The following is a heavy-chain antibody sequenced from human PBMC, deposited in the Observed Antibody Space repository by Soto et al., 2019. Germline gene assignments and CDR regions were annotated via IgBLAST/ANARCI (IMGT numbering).Heavy chain of an antibody. CDR1: GFTFSTTG. Sequence: QVHLVESGGGVVQPGRSLRLSCAASGFTFSTTGMHWVRQAPGKGLEWVAMISHDGGEKFYTDSVKGRFTISRDTSKNTLYLQMDSLRPEDTAIYHCSKDLYGAGWYNYFDPWGQATLVTGSS. J-gene: IGHJ5*02. D-gene: IGHD6-19*01. V-gene: IGHV3-30*18. CDR3: SKDLYGAGWYNYFDP. CDR2: ISHDGGEK.